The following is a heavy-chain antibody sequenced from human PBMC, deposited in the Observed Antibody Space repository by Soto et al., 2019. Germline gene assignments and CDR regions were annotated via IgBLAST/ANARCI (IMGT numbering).Heavy chain of an antibody. J-gene: IGHJ4*02. D-gene: IGHD6-19*01. V-gene: IGHV2-5*01. Sequence: SGPTLVNPTQTLTLTCTFSGFSLSTSGLGVGWIRQTPGKALEWLALIYWNDDKRYSPSLKARLTITKDTSKNQVVLTMTNMDPVDTATYYCAHSPSGWYLFDYWGQGALVTVSS. CDR3: AHSPSGWYLFDY. CDR1: GFSLSTSGLG. CDR2: IYWNDDK.